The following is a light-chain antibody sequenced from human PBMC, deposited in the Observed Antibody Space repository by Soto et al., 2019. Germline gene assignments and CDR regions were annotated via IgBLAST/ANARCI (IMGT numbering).Light chain of an antibody. CDR1: QYISTW. J-gene: IGKJ2*02. V-gene: IGKV1-5*01. CDR2: DAS. CDR3: QQYDGYTCT. Sequence: DIQMTQSPSTLSASVGDRVTITCRASQYISTWLAWYQQEPGKAPKLLIYDASSLESGVPSRFSGGGSGREFTLTISSLQPADFATYYCQQYDGYTCTFGHGTKLEIK.